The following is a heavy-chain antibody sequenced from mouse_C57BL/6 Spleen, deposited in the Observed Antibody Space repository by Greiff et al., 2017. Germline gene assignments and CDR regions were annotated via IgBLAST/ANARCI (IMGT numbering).Heavy chain of an antibody. CDR1: GFSLSTSGMG. CDR2: IYWDDDK. Sequence: QVTLKESGPGILQSSQTLSLTCSFSGFSLSTSGMGVSWIRQPSGKGLEWLAHIYWDDDKRYNPSLKSRLTISKDTSRNQGFLKITSVDTADTATYYCARITTVVPYWYFDVWGTGTTVTVSS. V-gene: IGHV8-12*01. CDR3: ARITTVVPYWYFDV. D-gene: IGHD1-1*01. J-gene: IGHJ1*03.